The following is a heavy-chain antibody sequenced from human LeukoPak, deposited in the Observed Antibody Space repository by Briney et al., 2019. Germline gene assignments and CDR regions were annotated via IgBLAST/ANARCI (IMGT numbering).Heavy chain of an antibody. D-gene: IGHD6-19*01. J-gene: IGHJ4*02. V-gene: IGHV1-2*02. CDR3: ARECCPQVAGHVDFDY. CDR2: INPNSGGT. Sequence: ASVKVSCKASGYTFTGYYMHWVRQDPGQGLEWMGWINPNSGGTNYAQKFQGRVTITRDTSISTAYMELSRLRSDDTAVYYCARECCPQVAGHVDFDYWGQGTLVTVSS. CDR1: GYTFTGYY.